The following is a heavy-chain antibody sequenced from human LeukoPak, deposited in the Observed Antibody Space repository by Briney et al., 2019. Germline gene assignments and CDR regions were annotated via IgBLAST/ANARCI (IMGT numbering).Heavy chain of an antibody. CDR3: NAYSGSGYIDFDY. Sequence: GGSLRLSCAASGFTFSGYSMNWVRQAPGKGVEWVSSISSSSSTIYYADSVKGRFTISRDNAKNSLYLQMNSLRAEDTAVYYCNAYSGSGYIDFDYWGQGTLVTVSS. CDR1: GFTFSGYS. J-gene: IGHJ4*02. V-gene: IGHV3-48*01. CDR2: ISSSSSTI. D-gene: IGHD3-22*01.